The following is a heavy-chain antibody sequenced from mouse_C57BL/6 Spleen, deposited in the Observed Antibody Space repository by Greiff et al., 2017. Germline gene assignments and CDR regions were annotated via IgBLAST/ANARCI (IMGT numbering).Heavy chain of an antibody. CDR1: GYAFSSYW. J-gene: IGHJ3*01. V-gene: IGHV1-80*01. D-gene: IGHD2-2*01. CDR2: IYPGDGDT. CDR3: ARNGMVTTGFAY. Sequence: QVQLKESGAELVKPGASVKISCKASGYAFSSYWMNWVKQRPGKGLEWIGQIYPGDGDTNYNGKFKGKATLTADKSSSTAYMQLSSLTSEDSAVYFCARNGMVTTGFAYWGQGTLVTVSA.